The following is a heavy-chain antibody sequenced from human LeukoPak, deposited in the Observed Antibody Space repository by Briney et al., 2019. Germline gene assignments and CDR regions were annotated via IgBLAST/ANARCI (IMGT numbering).Heavy chain of an antibody. Sequence: GGSLRLSCAASGLTFSDCSMSWVRQAPGKGLEWDSTISRSGHIFQADSVKGRFTISRDNAKNSLSLQMSSLRAEDSAVYFCAGDGSGWSRDYWGQGTLVTVSS. J-gene: IGHJ4*02. CDR3: AGDGSGWSRDY. CDR1: GLTFSDCS. D-gene: IGHD6-19*01. V-gene: IGHV3-69-1*01. CDR2: ISRSGHI.